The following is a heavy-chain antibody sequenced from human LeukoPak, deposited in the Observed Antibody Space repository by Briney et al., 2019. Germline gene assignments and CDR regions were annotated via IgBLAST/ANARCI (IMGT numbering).Heavy chain of an antibody. CDR1: GYTFTGYY. D-gene: IGHD3-22*01. CDR2: INPNSGGT. Sequence: ASVKVSCKASGYTFTGYYMHWVRQAPGQGLEWMGWINPNSGGTNYAQKFQGRVTMTRDTSISTAYMELSRLRSDDTAVYYCARDLIGGSGPDSSGYYSGDCWGQGTLVTVSS. CDR3: ARDLIGGSGPDSSGYYSGDC. J-gene: IGHJ4*02. V-gene: IGHV1-2*02.